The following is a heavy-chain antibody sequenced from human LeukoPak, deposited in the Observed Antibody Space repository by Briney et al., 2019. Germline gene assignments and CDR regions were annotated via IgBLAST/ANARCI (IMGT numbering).Heavy chain of an antibody. V-gene: IGHV3-48*01. J-gene: IGHJ4*02. Sequence: GGSLRLSCAASGFTFSSYWMSWVRQAPGKGLEWVSYISSSSSTIYYADSVKGRFTISRDNAKNTLYLQMNSLRVEDTAVYYCARNYYGSGIDGYWGQGTLVTVSS. CDR3: ARNYYGSGIDGY. D-gene: IGHD3-10*01. CDR1: GFTFSSYW. CDR2: ISSSSSTI.